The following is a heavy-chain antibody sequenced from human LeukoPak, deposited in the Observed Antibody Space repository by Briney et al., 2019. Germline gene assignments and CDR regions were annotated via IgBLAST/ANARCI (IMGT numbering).Heavy chain of an antibody. CDR1: GGTFSSYA. CDR3: ARERGDSSAYYSPTPLRY. V-gene: IGHV1-69*13. CDR2: IIPIFGTA. D-gene: IGHD3-22*01. Sequence: ASVKVSCKASGGTFSSYAISWVRQAPGHGLEWMGGIIPIFGTANYAQKFQGRVTITADESTSTAYMELSSLRSEDTAVYYCARERGDSSAYYSPTPLRYWGQGTLVTVSS. J-gene: IGHJ4*02.